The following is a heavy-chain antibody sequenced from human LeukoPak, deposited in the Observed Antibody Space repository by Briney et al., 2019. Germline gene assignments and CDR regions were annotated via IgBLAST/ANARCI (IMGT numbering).Heavy chain of an antibody. CDR2: IYYSGST. CDR1: GGSISSSSYY. CDR3: ARGTDENVNYYYYMDV. V-gene: IGHV4-39*07. J-gene: IGHJ6*03. D-gene: IGHD1-1*01. Sequence: SETLSLTCTVSGGSISSSSYYWGWIRQPPGKGLEWIGSIYYSGSTYYNPSLKSRVTISVDTSKNQFSLKLSSVTAADTAVYYCARGTDENVNYYYYMDVWGKGTTVTVSS.